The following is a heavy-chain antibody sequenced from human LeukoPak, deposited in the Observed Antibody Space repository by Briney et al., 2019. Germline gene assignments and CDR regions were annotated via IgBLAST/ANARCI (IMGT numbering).Heavy chain of an antibody. Sequence: ASVKVSCKASGGTFSSYAISWVRQAPGQGLEWMGGIIPIYDTTNYAQKFQGRVTITADKSTSTAYMELSSLRSEDTAVYYCARGRDYYDTSGYYYGSWGQGTLVTVSS. J-gene: IGHJ5*02. CDR2: IIPIYDTT. D-gene: IGHD3-22*01. CDR1: GGTFSSYA. V-gene: IGHV1-69*06. CDR3: ARGRDYYDTSGYYYGS.